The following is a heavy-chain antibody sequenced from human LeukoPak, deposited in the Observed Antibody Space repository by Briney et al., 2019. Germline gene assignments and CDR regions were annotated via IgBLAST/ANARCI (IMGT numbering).Heavy chain of an antibody. J-gene: IGHJ6*03. V-gene: IGHV3-33*01. D-gene: IGHD2-15*01. Sequence: TGGSLRLSCAASGFTFSSYGMHWVRQAPGKGLEWVAVVWYDGSNKYYADSVKGRFTISRDNSKNTLYLQMNSLRAEDTAVYYCARVDCSGGSCYSGGYYYMDVWGKGTTVTVSS. CDR1: GFTFSSYG. CDR3: ARVDCSGGSCYSGGYYYMDV. CDR2: VWYDGSNK.